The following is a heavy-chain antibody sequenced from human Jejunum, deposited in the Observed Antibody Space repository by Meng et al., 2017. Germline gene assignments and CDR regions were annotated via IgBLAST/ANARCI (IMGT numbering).Heavy chain of an antibody. CDR1: GFTVSTYE. D-gene: IGHD6-13*01. V-gene: IGHV3-48*03. CDR3: AREGSSWSMVDY. CDR2: MSETGGRI. J-gene: IGHJ4*02. Sequence: GESLKISCAVSGFTVSTYEMHWVRQAPGKGLEWISYMSETGGRIFYADSVKGRFTISRDNARNSLYLQMSSLTVEDTAVYYCAREGSSWSMVDYWGQGTLVTVSS.